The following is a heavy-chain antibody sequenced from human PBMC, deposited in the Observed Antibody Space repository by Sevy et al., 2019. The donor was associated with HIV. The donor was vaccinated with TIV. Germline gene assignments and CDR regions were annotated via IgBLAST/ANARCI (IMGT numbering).Heavy chain of an antibody. V-gene: IGHV4-34*01. D-gene: IGHD3-3*01. CDR2: INHSGST. J-gene: IGHJ5*02. CDR3: ARGAPWSGWRYNWFDP. CDR1: GGSFSGYY. Sequence: SETLSLTCAVYGGSFSGYYWSWIRQPPGKGLEWIGEINHSGSTNYNPSLKSRVTISVDTSKNQFSLKLSSVTAADTAVYYCARGAPWSGWRYNWFDPWGQGTLVTVSS.